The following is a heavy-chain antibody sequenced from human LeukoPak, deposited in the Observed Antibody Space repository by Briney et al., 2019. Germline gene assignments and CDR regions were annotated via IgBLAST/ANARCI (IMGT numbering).Heavy chain of an antibody. Sequence: GGSLKLSCAASGFTFSNSAMSWVRQAPGKGLEWVSTLSGRGITPYSADSVTGRFTISRDNSKNTLYLQMNSLRAEDTAVYYCAKGIYSSGWSYFDYWGHGTLVTVSS. J-gene: IGHJ4*01. D-gene: IGHD6-19*01. CDR1: GFTFSNSA. CDR2: LSGRGITP. V-gene: IGHV3-23*01. CDR3: AKGIYSSGWSYFDY.